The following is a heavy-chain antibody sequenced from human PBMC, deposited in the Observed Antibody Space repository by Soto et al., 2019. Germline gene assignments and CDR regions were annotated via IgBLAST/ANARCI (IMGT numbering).Heavy chain of an antibody. CDR1: GFSLSTSGVG. D-gene: IGHD3-3*01. CDR3: AHKAGPHNDFWSGYGGMDV. Sequence: QITLKESGPTLVKPTQTLTLTCTFSGFSLSTSGVGVGWIRQPPGKALEWLALIYWDDDKRYSPSLKSRLTITKDTSKNQVVLTMTNMDPVETATYYCAHKAGPHNDFWSGYGGMDVWGQGTTVTVSS. J-gene: IGHJ6*02. CDR2: IYWDDDK. V-gene: IGHV2-5*02.